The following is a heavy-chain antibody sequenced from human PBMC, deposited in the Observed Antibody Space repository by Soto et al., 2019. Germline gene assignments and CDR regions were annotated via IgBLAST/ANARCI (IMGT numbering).Heavy chain of an antibody. D-gene: IGHD1-26*01. Sequence: QVQLVESGGGVVQPGRSLRLSCAASGFTFSSYAMHWVRQAPGKGLEWVAVISYDGSNKYYADSVKGRFTISRDNSKNTLYLQMNRLRAEDTAVYYGAREDRWELLSALDYWGQGTLVTVSS. J-gene: IGHJ4*02. V-gene: IGHV3-30-3*01. CDR2: ISYDGSNK. CDR3: AREDRWELLSALDY. CDR1: GFTFSSYA.